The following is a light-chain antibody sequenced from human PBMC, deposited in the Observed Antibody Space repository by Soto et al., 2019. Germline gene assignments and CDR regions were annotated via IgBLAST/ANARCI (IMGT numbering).Light chain of an antibody. J-gene: IGLJ3*02. CDR1: SSDVGSYNL. Sequence: QSVLTQPASVSGSPGQSITISCTGNSSDVGSYNLVSWYQQHPGKAPTVMIYEVTKRPSGVSNRFSGSKSGNTASLTISGLQAEDEADYYCCSYAGSTTSQFVFGGGTKVTVL. CDR2: EVT. CDR3: CSYAGSTTSQFV. V-gene: IGLV2-23*02.